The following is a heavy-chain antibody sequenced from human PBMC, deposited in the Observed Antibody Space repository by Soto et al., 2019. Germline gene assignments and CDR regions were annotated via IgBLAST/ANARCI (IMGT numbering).Heavy chain of an antibody. CDR1: GYTFSSYG. V-gene: IGHV1-18*01. J-gene: IGHJ6*02. D-gene: IGHD3-10*01. CDR2: ISDYNGNT. Sequence: QVQLVQSGAEVKRAGASVKVSCKASGYTFSSYGLSWVRQAPGQGLEWMRWISDYNGNTHYAQKFQGRVIMTTDTSTRTAYMELRSLRSDDTAVYFCAREGYYSGSGTYSPPRYYGMDVWGQGTTVTVSS. CDR3: AREGYYSGSGTYSPPRYYGMDV.